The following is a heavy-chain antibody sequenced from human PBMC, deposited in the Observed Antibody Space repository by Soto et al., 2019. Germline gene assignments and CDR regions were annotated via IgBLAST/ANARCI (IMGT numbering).Heavy chain of an antibody. Sequence: PSETLSLTCAVYGGSFSGYYWSWIRQPPGKGLEWIGEINHSGSTNYNPSLKSRVTISVDTSKNQFSLKLSSVTAADTAVYYCARGRDFRYCSSTSCYGYFDYWGQGTLVTVSS. V-gene: IGHV4-34*01. CDR1: GGSFSGYY. CDR3: ARGRDFRYCSSTSCYGYFDY. CDR2: INHSGST. D-gene: IGHD2-2*01. J-gene: IGHJ4*02.